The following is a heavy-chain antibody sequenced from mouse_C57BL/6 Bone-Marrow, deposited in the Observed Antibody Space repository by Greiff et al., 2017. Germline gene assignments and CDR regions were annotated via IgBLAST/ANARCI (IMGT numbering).Heavy chain of an antibody. CDR2: ILPGSGST. J-gene: IGHJ4*01. Sequence: QVQLKESGAELMKPGASVKLSCKASGYTFTGYWIEWVKQRPGHGLEWIGEILPGSGSTNYNEKFKGKATFTADTSSNTSYMQLSSLTTEDSAIYYCARGGIPITTDYAMDYWGQGTAVTVAA. CDR3: ARGGIPITTDYAMDY. CDR1: GYTFTGYW. V-gene: IGHV1-9*01. D-gene: IGHD1-1*01.